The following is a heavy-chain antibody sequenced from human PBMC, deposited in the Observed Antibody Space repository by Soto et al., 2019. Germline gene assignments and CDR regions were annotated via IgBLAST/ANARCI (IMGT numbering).Heavy chain of an antibody. CDR3: ARYCTNGVCYEDY. CDR1: GGSFSGYY. D-gene: IGHD2-8*01. J-gene: IGHJ4*02. Sequence: SETLSLTCAVYGGSFSGYYWSWIRQPPGKGLEWIGEINHSGSTNYNPSLKSRVTISVDTSKNQFSLKLSSVTAADTAVYYCARYCTNGVCYEDYWGQGTLVTVSS. V-gene: IGHV4-34*01. CDR2: INHSGST.